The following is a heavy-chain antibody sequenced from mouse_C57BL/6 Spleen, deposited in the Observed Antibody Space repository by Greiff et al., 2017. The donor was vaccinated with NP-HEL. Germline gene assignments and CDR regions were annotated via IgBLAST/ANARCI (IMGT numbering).Heavy chain of an antibody. CDR2: IDPSASYT. D-gene: IGHD1-1*01. V-gene: IGHV1-50*01. CDR3: ARCWYYGSSPWFAY. CDR1: GYTFTSYW. J-gene: IGHJ3*01. Sequence: VQLQQSGAELVKPGASVKLSCKASGYTFTSYWMQWVKQRPGQGLEWIGEIDPSASYTNYNQKFKGKATLTVDTSSSTAYMQLSSLTSEYSAVYHCARCWYYGSSPWFAYWGQGTLVTVAA.